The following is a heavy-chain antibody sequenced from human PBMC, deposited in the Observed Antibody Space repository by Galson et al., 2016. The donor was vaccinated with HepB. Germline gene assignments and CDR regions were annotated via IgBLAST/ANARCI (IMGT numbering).Heavy chain of an antibody. CDR1: GFSFRNFD. Sequence: SLRLSCAASGFSFRNFDMHWVRQAPGKGLEWVSTIDSAGDTYYPGSVKGRFASSRENAKNSLYPQMNSLRAGDTAVYYCARGKYNSGWHLGWKGPNYLDPRGQGTLVTVSS. CDR3: ARGKYNSGWHLGWKGPNYLDP. V-gene: IGHV3-13*01. CDR2: IDSAGDT. D-gene: IGHD6-19*01. J-gene: IGHJ5*02.